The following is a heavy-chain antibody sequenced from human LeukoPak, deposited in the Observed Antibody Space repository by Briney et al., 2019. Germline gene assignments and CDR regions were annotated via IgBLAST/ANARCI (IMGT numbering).Heavy chain of an antibody. J-gene: IGHJ4*02. D-gene: IGHD1-26*01. CDR2: ISPNSADT. CDR3: ARGGLSGSYYVDY. Sequence: ASVKVPCKASGYTFTGYNMHWVRQAPGQGLEWMGWISPNSADTHYAQKFQGRVTMTGDTSISTAYMELSRLRSDDTAVYYCARGGLSGSYYVDYWGQGTLVTVSS. CDR1: GYTFTGYN. V-gene: IGHV1-2*02.